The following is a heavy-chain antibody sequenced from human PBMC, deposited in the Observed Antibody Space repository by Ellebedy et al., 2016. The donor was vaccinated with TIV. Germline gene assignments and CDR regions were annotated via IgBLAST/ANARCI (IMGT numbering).Heavy chain of an antibody. CDR2: ISWNSGTT. V-gene: IGHV3-9*01. CDR3: ARDLRITARDYYLDY. D-gene: IGHD6-6*01. Sequence: SLKISXAASGFTFADYAMHWVRQAPGKGLEWVSGISWNSGTTDYADFVKGRFTISRDNAKNSLYLQMNRLRADDTAFYYCARDLRITARDYYLDYWGQGTLVTVSS. J-gene: IGHJ4*02. CDR1: GFTFADYA.